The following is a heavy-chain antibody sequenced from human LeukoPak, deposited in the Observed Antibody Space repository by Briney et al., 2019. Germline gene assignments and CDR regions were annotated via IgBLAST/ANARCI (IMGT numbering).Heavy chain of an antibody. CDR3: ARSDLYGDYPPGNY. CDR1: GGTFSSYA. D-gene: IGHD4-17*01. J-gene: IGHJ4*02. V-gene: IGHV1-69*06. CDR2: IIPIFGTA. Sequence: GSSVKVSCKASGGTFSSYAISWVRQAPGQGLEWMGGIIPIFGTANYAQKFRGRVTITADKSTRTAYMELSSLRSEDTAFYYCARSDLYGDYPPGNYWGQGTLVAVSS.